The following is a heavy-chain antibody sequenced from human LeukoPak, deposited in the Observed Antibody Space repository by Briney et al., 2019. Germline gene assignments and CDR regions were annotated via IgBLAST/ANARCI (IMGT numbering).Heavy chain of an antibody. CDR3: VRRPGGDSGGFFDY. D-gene: IGHD2-21*02. J-gene: IGHJ4*02. V-gene: IGHV4-59*08. CDR2: IYYNGNT. Sequence: PSETLSLTCTVSVDSISGYYWNSIRQAPGKGLEWIGQIYYNGNTNYNPSLKSRVTISVDTSKNQFSLKLSSVTAADTAVYYCVRRPGGDSGGFFDYWGQGTLVTVSS. CDR1: VDSISGYY.